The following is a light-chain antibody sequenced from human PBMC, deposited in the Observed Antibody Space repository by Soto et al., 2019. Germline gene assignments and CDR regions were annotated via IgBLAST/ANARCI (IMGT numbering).Light chain of an antibody. CDR1: SSDVGGYNA. Sequence: TGTSSDVGGYNAVSWYQHHPGKAPKLIIYEVTHRPSGVSDRFSASKSGNTASLTISGLQAEDEADYYCNSFRVSHLYVFGTGTKVTVL. J-gene: IGLJ1*01. CDR2: EVT. V-gene: IGLV2-14*01. CDR3: NSFRVSHLYV.